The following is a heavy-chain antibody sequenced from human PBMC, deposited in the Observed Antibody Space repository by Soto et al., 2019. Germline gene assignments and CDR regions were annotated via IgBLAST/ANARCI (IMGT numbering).Heavy chain of an antibody. J-gene: IGHJ6*02. CDR2: IIPIFGTA. CDR1: GGTFSSYA. CDR3: ARLYSSRWKGGGGGMDV. D-gene: IGHD6-13*01. Sequence: ASVKVSCKASGGTFSSYAISWVRQAPGQGLEWMGGIIPIFGTANYAQKFQGRVTITADESTSTAYMELSSLRSEDTAVYYCARLYSSRWKGGGGGMDVWGQGTTVTVSS. V-gene: IGHV1-69*13.